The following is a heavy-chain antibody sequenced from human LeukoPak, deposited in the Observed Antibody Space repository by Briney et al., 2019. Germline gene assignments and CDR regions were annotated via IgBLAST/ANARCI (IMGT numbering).Heavy chain of an antibody. CDR2: IYYSGST. CDR1: GGSISSGGYY. J-gene: IGHJ3*02. D-gene: IGHD3-3*01. CDR3: ARQFWEDDAFDT. V-gene: IGHV4-31*03. Sequence: SETLSLTCTVSGGSISSGGYYWSWIRQHPGKGLEWIGYIYYSGSTYYNPSLKSRVTISVDTSKNQFSLKLSSVTAADTAVYYCARQFWEDDAFDTWGQGTMVTVSS.